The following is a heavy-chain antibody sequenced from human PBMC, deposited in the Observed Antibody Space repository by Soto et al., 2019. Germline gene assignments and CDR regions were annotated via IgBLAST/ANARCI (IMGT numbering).Heavy chain of an antibody. V-gene: IGHV3-30*18. J-gene: IGHJ4*02. D-gene: IGHD3-10*01. Sequence: GGPLRLSCAASGFTFSSYGMHWVRQAPGKGLEWVAVIVYDGSTKYYADSVEGRFTISRDNSKNTLYVKMNSLRPEDTAVYYCAKEEKITMDRGVITLARDYYFDYWGQG. CDR3: AKEEKITMDRGVITLARDYYFDY. CDR2: IVYDGSTK. CDR1: GFTFSSYG.